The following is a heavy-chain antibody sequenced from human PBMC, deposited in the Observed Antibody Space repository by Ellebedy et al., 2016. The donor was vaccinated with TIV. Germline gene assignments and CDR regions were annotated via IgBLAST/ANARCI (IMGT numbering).Heavy chain of an antibody. J-gene: IGHJ4*02. CDR2: ITSDSSTR. V-gene: IGHV3-48*04. Sequence: GGSLRLSXAASGFTFSHYSMNWVRQAPGQGLEWVSYITSDSSTRYYADSVKGRFTISRDNAKNSLYLQMHNLRAEDTAVYYCARAVAGSPDYWGQGTLVTVSS. CDR1: GFTFSHYS. CDR3: ARAVAGSPDY. D-gene: IGHD6-19*01.